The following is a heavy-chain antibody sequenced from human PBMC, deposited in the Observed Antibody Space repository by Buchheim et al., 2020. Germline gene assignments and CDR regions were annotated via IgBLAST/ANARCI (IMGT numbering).Heavy chain of an antibody. CDR3: ARVVLTRDSSRPGRGGYFDY. CDR1: GGSISSSNW. CDR2: IYPSGST. Sequence: QVQLQESGPGLVKPSGTLSLTCAVSGGSISSSNWWSWVRQPPGKGLEWIGEIYPSGSTNYKPSLKSRVTISVEKSKNQFSLKLSSVTAADTAVYYCARVVLTRDSSRPGRGGYFDYWGQGTL. D-gene: IGHD6-13*01. V-gene: IGHV4-4*02. J-gene: IGHJ4*02.